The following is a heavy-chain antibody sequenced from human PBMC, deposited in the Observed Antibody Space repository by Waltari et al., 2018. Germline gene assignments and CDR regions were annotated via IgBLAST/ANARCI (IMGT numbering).Heavy chain of an antibody. CDR2: INYRGDT. J-gene: IGHJ6*02. Sequence: QVHLQQWGAGLLKPSEPLSLTCAVSVDSLSHSYWNWIRQPPGRGLEWIGEINYRGDTNSNPSLKSRVTISLDTSKNQFSLSLTSVSAADTAVYYCARPTFCSATTCSGPMDVWGQGTTVTVSS. CDR1: VDSLSHSY. CDR3: ARPTFCSATTCSGPMDV. V-gene: IGHV4-34*02. D-gene: IGHD2-15*01.